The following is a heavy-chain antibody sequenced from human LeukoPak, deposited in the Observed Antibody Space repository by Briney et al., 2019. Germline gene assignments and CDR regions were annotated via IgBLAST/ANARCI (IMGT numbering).Heavy chain of an antibody. V-gene: IGHV3-48*03. CDR2: ISRSGTTI. Sequence: GGSLRLSCVGSGFTFSSYEMNWVRQAPGKGLEWVSYISRSGTTIYSADSVKGRFTISRDNSKNTLYLQMNSLRAEDTAVYYCAKGVDTAMVALGFDYWGQGTLVTVSS. CDR3: AKGVDTAMVALGFDY. D-gene: IGHD5-18*01. CDR1: GFTFSSYE. J-gene: IGHJ4*02.